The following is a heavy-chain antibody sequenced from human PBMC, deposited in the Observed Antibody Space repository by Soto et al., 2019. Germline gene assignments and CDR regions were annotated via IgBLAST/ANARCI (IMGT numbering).Heavy chain of an antibody. CDR1: GYTFTRYY. Sequence: ASVKVSCKASGYTFTRYYINWVRQAPGQGLEWMGWVSADNGNTHYEQKLQGRVTLTEDTSTDTAYMELSSLRSEDTAVSSCARNGRGFGELSAFDYWGQG. CDR3: ARNGRGFGELSAFDY. D-gene: IGHD3-10*01. CDR2: VSADNGNT. V-gene: IGHV1-18*01. J-gene: IGHJ4*02.